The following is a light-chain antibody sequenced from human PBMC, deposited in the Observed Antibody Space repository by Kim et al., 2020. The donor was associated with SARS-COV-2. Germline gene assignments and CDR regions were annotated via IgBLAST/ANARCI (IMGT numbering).Light chain of an antibody. CDR1: QSVSNY. CDR2: NIS. J-gene: IGKJ2*01. V-gene: IGKV3-11*01. CDR3: QEGSDWPV. Sequence: FLSPGGRATLSCRASQSVSNYSAWYQQRPGQAPRLLMYNISKRAAGSPARFSGSGSGTDFTLTISSLEPEDFAVYFCQEGSDWPVFGQGTKLEI.